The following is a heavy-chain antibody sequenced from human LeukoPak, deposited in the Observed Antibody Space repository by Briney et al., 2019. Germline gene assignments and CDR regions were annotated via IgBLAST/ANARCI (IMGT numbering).Heavy chain of an antibody. CDR2: FDRKNGDT. CDR1: GFTFADLS. V-gene: IGHV1-24*01. CDR3: ATGVYCATTTCPGYQHYYYFMDV. Sequence: RASVKVSCKVSGFTFADLSMHWVRQAPGKGLEWVGGFDRKNGDTIYAQRFRGRVTLTEDTSTGTAYMDLSSLSADDTAVYYCATGVYCATTTCPGYQHYYYFMDVWGKGTTVTVSS. J-gene: IGHJ6*03. D-gene: IGHD2-2*01.